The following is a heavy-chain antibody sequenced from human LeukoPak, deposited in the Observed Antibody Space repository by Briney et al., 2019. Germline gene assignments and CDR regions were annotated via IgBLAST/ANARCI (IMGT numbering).Heavy chain of an antibody. J-gene: IGHJ4*02. Sequence: ASGKVSCKASGYTFTTYPIHWVRQAPGQRLEWMGGINADNGNTKYSQKFQGRVTITRDTSATTAYMALSSLRSEDTAVYYCARAKTYYYDSSSYWGQGTLVTVSS. CDR2: INADNGNT. CDR3: ARAKTYYYDSSSY. V-gene: IGHV1-3*01. CDR1: GYTFTTYP. D-gene: IGHD3-22*01.